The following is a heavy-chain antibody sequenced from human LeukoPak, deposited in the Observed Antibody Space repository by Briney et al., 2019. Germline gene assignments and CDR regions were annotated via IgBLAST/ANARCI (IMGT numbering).Heavy chain of an antibody. CDR1: GYTFTSYG. Sequence: SVKVSCKASGYTFTSYGISWVRQAPGQGLEWMGRIIPILGIANYAQKFQGRVTITADKSTSTAYMELSSLRSEDTAVYYCARGTTVSNAYYFDYWGQGTLVTVSS. D-gene: IGHD4-17*01. V-gene: IGHV1-69*04. J-gene: IGHJ4*02. CDR3: ARGTTVSNAYYFDY. CDR2: IIPILGIA.